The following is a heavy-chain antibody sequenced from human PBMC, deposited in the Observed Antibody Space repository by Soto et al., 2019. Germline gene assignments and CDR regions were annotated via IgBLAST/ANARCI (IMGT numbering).Heavy chain of an antibody. D-gene: IGHD3-10*01. CDR3: AKDREYYYGSGSYSPFEY. J-gene: IGHJ4*02. Sequence: HPVGSLRLSCAVSGFTFNVYGMHWVRQASGKGLEWVSLISYDGKNKYYVDSVKGRFTISRDNSKNTLYLQMNRLRVEDTAVYYCAKDREYYYGSGSYSPFEYWGQGTLVTVSS. V-gene: IGHV3-30*18. CDR2: ISYDGKNK. CDR1: GFTFNVYG.